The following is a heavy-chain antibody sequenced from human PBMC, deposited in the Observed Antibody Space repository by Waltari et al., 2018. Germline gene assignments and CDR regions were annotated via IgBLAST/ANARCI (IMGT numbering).Heavy chain of an antibody. V-gene: IGHV1-69*01. Sequence: QVQLVQSGAEVKKPGSSVKVSCKAAGGTFSSYAISWVRQAPGQGLEWMGGIIPIFGTANYAQKFQGRVTITADESTSTAYMELSSLRSEDTAVYYCASRLWFGELSARYYLRLWGQGTLVTVSS. CDR1: GGTFSSYA. CDR2: IIPIFGTA. D-gene: IGHD3-10*01. CDR3: ASRLWFGELSARYYLRL. J-gene: IGHJ4*02.